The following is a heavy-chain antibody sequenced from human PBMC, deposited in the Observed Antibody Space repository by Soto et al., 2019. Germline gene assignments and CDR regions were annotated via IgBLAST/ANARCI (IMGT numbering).Heavy chain of an antibody. V-gene: IGHV1-18*01. CDR2: VNTYNGNP. D-gene: IGHD6-13*01. J-gene: IGHJ4*02. CDR3: ARDSQYSTSWQRFDS. CDR1: GYTFTNYA. Sequence: QVQLVQSGVEVKKPGASVKVSCKASGYTFTNYAISWVRQAPGRGLEWMGWVNTYNGNPNYAQIFQGRITMTTNTSTGTAYMELRSLKPDDSAVYYFARDSQYSTSWQRFDSWGQGTLVTVSS.